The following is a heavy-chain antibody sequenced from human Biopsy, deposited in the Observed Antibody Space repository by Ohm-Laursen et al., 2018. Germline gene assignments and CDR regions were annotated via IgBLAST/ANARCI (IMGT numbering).Heavy chain of an antibody. D-gene: IGHD3-22*01. CDR2: ISWSSDSI. Sequence: SLRLSCAASGFSFDNTGMHWVRQGPGKGLEWVAGISWSSDSITYAKSVTGRFSISRDNGENSLYLQMNSLRPKDTALYYCTKNAQWEGSGYLDAFHIWGHGAMVTVSS. V-gene: IGHV3-9*01. CDR1: GFSFDNTG. CDR3: TKNAQWEGSGYLDAFHI. J-gene: IGHJ3*02.